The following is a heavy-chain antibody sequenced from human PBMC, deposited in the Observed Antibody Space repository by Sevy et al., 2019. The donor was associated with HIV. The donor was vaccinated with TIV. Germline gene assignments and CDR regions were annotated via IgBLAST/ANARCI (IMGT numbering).Heavy chain of an antibody. J-gene: IGHJ4*02. CDR2: IIPIFGTA. CDR1: GGTFSSYA. D-gene: IGHD2-21*02. Sequence: TSLKVSCKASGGTFSSYAISWVRQAPGQGLEWMGGIIPIFGTANYAQKFQGRVTITADESTSTAYMELSSLRSEDTAVYYCARAGRMAYCGGDCSTPIDYLGQGTLVTVSS. CDR3: ARAGRMAYCGGDCSTPIDY. V-gene: IGHV1-69*13.